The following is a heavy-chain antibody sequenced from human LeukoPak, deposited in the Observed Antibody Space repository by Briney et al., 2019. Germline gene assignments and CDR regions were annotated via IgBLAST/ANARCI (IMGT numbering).Heavy chain of an antibody. CDR1: GYTFTGYY. J-gene: IGHJ4*02. D-gene: IGHD6-19*01. Sequence: ASVKVSCKASGYTFTGYYIHWVRQAPGQGPEWLGWIHPNSGGTNYALKFQGRVTMTRDTSISTAYMELTRLRYDDTALYYCAGGREVAGTLGYWGQGTLVTVSS. CDR2: IHPNSGGT. V-gene: IGHV1-2*02. CDR3: AGGREVAGTLGY.